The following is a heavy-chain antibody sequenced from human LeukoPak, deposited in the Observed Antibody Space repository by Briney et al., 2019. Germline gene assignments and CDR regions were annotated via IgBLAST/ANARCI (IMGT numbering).Heavy chain of an antibody. J-gene: IGHJ5*02. CDR3: ARGLTLDNAWYMGWFDP. CDR2: INHIGNT. Sequence: PSETLSLTCGVFGGSFRGYFWTWIRQSPGKGLEWIGEINHIGNTNYNPSLKSRVTMSIDTSSNQFSLNLSSVTAADTAMYYCARGLTLDNAWYMGWFDPWGQGSLVIVSS. D-gene: IGHD6-13*01. CDR1: GGSFRGYF. V-gene: IGHV4-34*01.